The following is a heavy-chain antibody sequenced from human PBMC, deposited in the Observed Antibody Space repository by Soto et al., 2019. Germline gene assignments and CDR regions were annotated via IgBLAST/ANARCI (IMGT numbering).Heavy chain of an antibody. V-gene: IGHV3-48*02. D-gene: IGHD3-22*01. CDR3: ARDYYDSSGYYYYGMDV. J-gene: IGHJ6*02. CDR2: ISSSSSTI. Sequence: GESLKISCAASGFTFSSYSMNWVRQAPGKGLEWVSYISSSSSTIYYADSVKGRFTISRDNAKNSLYLQMNSLRDEDTAVYYCARDYYDSSGYYYYGMDVWGQGTTVTVSS. CDR1: GFTFSSYS.